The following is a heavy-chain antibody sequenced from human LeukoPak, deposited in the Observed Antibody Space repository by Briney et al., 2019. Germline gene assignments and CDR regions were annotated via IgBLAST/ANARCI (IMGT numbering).Heavy chain of an antibody. CDR1: GGSINSYY. CDR2: IYYSGST. J-gene: IGHJ4*02. D-gene: IGHD2-2*01. Sequence: SETLSLTCTVSGGSINSYYWSWIRQPPGKGLEWIGYIYYSGSTNYNPSLKSRVTISVDTSKNQFSLKLSSVTAADTAVYYCARLYQYNFDYWGQGTLVTVSS. CDR3: ARLYQYNFDY. V-gene: IGHV4-59*08.